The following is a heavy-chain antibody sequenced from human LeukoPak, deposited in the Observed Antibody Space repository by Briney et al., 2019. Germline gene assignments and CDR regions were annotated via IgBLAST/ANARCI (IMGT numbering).Heavy chain of an antibody. V-gene: IGHV4-59*01. CDR1: GGSFSGYY. Sequence: SETLSLTCAVYGGSFSGYYWSWIRKPPGKGLEWIGYIYYSGSTNYNPSLKSRVTISVDTSKNQFSLKLSSVTAADTAVYYCARTPSNYYDSSGYYDDYWGQGTLVTVSS. D-gene: IGHD3-22*01. J-gene: IGHJ4*02. CDR3: ARTPSNYYDSSGYYDDY. CDR2: IYYSGST.